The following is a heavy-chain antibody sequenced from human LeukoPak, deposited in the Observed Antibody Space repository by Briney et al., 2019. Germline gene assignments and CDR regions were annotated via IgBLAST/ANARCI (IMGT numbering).Heavy chain of an antibody. Sequence: QPGGSLRLSCAASGFTFSSYAMSWVRQAPGKGLEWVSAISGSGGSTYYADSVKGRFTISRDNSKNTLYLQMNSLRAADTAVYYCAKHSGGWHATNFDYWGQGTLVTVSS. CDR3: AKHSGGWHATNFDY. CDR2: ISGSGGST. V-gene: IGHV3-23*01. CDR1: GFTFSSYA. J-gene: IGHJ4*02. D-gene: IGHD6-19*01.